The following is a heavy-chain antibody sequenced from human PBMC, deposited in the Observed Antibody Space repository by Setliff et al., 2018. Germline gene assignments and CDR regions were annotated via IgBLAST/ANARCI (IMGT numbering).Heavy chain of an antibody. CDR2: IYHSGST. V-gene: IGHV4-38-2*01. CDR1: GYSISSGYY. Sequence: KTSETLSLTCAVSGYSISSGYYWGWIRQPPGKGLEWIGSIYHSGSTYYNPSLKSRVTISVDTSKNQFSLKLSSVTAADTAVYYCARNPSWDIWGQGTMVTVSS. D-gene: IGHD3-10*01. CDR3: ARNPSWDI. J-gene: IGHJ3*02.